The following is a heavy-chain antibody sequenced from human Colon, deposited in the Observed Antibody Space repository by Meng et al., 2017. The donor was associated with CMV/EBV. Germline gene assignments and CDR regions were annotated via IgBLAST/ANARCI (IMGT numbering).Heavy chain of an antibody. J-gene: IGHJ4*02. D-gene: IGHD2-8*01. CDR2: TNEDGSDK. V-gene: IGHV3-7*01. CDR3: ASTGPLYGLYFCY. Sequence: GGPLRLSGTTSGFSFDDYVMSWVRRAPGKGLEWVAKTNEDGSDKYYVDSVKGRFTIFRDNAKNSVYLQMNSLRAEDTAVYYCASTGPLYGLYFCYWGQGTLVTVSS. CDR1: GFSFDDYV.